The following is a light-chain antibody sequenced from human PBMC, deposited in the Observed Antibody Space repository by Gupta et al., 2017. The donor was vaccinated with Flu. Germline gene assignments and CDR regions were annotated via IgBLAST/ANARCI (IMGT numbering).Light chain of an antibody. V-gene: IGKV1-39*01. CDR2: VPS. CDR3: EQRDATPWT. Sequence: DIQMTQSPSSLSASIGDRVTITCRASQNIDKYLNWYQQKLGKAPELLIYVPSHLQSGVPSRFSGSGSEADFTLIISMLDPEDFTIYCCEQRDATPWTFGQGTKVEIK. J-gene: IGKJ1*01. CDR1: QNIDKY.